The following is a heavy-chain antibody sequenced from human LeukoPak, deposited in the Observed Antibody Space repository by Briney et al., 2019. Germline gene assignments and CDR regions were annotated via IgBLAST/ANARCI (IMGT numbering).Heavy chain of an antibody. CDR1: GGSISSYY. Sequence: SETLSLTCTVSGGSISSYYWSWIRQPPGKGLEWIGYIYYSGSTNYNPSLKSRVTISVDTSKNQFSLKLSSVTAAETAVYYCARYHSSALFGFDYWGQGTLVTVSS. D-gene: IGHD3-22*01. CDR2: IYYSGST. CDR3: ARYHSSALFGFDY. J-gene: IGHJ4*02. V-gene: IGHV4-59*01.